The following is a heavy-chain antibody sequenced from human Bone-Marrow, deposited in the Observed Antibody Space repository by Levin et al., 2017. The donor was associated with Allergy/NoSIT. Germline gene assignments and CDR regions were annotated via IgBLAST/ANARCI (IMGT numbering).Heavy chain of an antibody. CDR3: ASLMSAGRVGQDV. CDR1: GFSFNTYW. Sequence: PGGSLRLSCVGSGFSFNTYWMSWVRQAPGKGLEWVADIKEDGSDKQYADSVKGRFTISRDNAKTSLIREMNTLRVEDTSVSYCASLMSAGRVGQDVWGQGTKVTVSS. CDR2: IKEDGSDK. V-gene: IGHV3-7*01. J-gene: IGHJ6*02. D-gene: IGHD3-9*01.